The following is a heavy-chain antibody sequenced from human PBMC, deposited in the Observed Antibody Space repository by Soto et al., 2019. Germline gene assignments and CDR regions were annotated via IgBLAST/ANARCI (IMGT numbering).Heavy chain of an antibody. V-gene: IGHV5-51*01. J-gene: IGHJ3*01. Sequence: LGESLKISCKGSGYSFTTYWIGWVRQMPGKGLEWMGVIYPGDSDIRFSPSFQGQVTISADMSLSTAYLQWSSLRVSDTAMYYCARPYSGGPNDPFDVWGQGTMVTVSS. D-gene: IGHD1-26*01. CDR3: ARPYSGGPNDPFDV. CDR2: IYPGDSDI. CDR1: GYSFTTYW.